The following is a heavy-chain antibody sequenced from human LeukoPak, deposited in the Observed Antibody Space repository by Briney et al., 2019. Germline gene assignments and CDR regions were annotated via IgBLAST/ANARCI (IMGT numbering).Heavy chain of an antibody. J-gene: IGHJ5*02. V-gene: IGHV1-46*01. Sequence: GASVKVSCKASGYTITNNYMHWVRQAPGQGLEWMGVINPSGTGTSYAQKFQGRITMSRDTSTSTVYMELSSLRSEDTAFYYCATDHSMANTAWWFDPWGQGTLSPSPQ. CDR1: GYTITNNY. CDR2: INPSGTGT. D-gene: IGHD5-24*01. CDR3: ATDHSMANTAWWFDP.